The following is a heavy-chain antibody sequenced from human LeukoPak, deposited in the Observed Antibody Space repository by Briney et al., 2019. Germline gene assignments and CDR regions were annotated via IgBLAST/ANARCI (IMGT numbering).Heavy chain of an antibody. CDR3: AKEAAYGSGSINWFDP. J-gene: IGHJ5*02. CDR1: GFTFSSYA. D-gene: IGHD3-10*01. V-gene: IGHV3-23*01. CDR2: ISGSGGST. Sequence: PGGSLRLSCAASGFTFSSYAMSWVRQAPGKGQEWVSAISGSGGSTYYADSVKGRFTISRDNSKITLFLQMDSLRAEDTAVYYCAKEAAYGSGSINWFDPWGQGTLVTVSS.